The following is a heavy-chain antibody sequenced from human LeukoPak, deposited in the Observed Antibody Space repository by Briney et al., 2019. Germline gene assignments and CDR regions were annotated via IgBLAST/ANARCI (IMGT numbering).Heavy chain of an antibody. CDR3: VSYCSGGSCQSDSDY. J-gene: IGHJ4*02. Sequence: GGSLRPSCAASGFTFSSYAMHWVRQAPGKGLEWVAVISYDGSNKYYADSVKGRFTISRDNSKNTLYLQMNSLRAEDTAVYYCVSYCSGGSCQSDSDYWGQGTLVTVSS. V-gene: IGHV3-30*01. CDR1: GFTFSSYA. CDR2: ISYDGSNK. D-gene: IGHD2-15*01.